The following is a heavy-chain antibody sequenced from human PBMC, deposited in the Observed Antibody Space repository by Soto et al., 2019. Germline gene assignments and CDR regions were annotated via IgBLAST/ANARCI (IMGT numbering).Heavy chain of an antibody. CDR1: GFNFRSYS. J-gene: IGHJ5*01. V-gene: IGHV3-48*01. CDR3: ARDSSRTVFGVVITQLFDS. D-gene: IGHD3-3*01. CDR2: ISSSSSTI. Sequence: GGSLRLRYTVSGFNFRSYSMNWVRQAPGKGLEWVSYISSSSSTIYYADSVKGRFTISRDNAKNSLYLQMNSLRAEDTAVYYCARDSSRTVFGVVITQLFDSWGQGTLVTVSS.